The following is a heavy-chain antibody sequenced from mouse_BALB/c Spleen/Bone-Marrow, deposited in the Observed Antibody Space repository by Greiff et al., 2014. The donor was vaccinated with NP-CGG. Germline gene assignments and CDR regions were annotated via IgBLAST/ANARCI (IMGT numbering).Heavy chain of an antibody. CDR3: AREYGNYNYALDY. CDR1: GYIFTSYW. V-gene: IGHV1S132*01. J-gene: IGHJ4*01. CDR2: IYPGTGTT. D-gene: IGHD2-10*02. Sequence: VHLVESGAELVRPGASVKLSCTTSGYIFTSYWIHWVKQRSGQGLEWIARIYPGTGTTFYNEKFKGKATLTADQSSSTAYLQLNSLKSEDSAVYFCAREYGNYNYALDYWGQGTSVTVSS.